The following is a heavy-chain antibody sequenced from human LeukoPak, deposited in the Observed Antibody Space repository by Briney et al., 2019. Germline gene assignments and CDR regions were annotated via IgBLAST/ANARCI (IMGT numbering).Heavy chain of an antibody. D-gene: IGHD1-26*01. CDR1: GFTFSTYW. J-gene: IGHJ4*02. CDR2: IKPDGSEK. CDR3: ARGQSWAFDF. V-gene: IGHV3-7*05. Sequence: GGSLRLSCAASGFTFSTYWMSWVPQAPGKGLQWVVNIKPDGSEKYYVDSVKGRFTISRDNAKNSVDLQMNSLRVEDTAVYYCARGQSWAFDFWGQGTLVTVSS.